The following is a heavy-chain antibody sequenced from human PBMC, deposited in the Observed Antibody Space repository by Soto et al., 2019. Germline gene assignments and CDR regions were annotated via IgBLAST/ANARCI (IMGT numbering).Heavy chain of an antibody. D-gene: IGHD6-13*01. V-gene: IGHV4-34*01. CDR2: INHSGST. Sequence: ETLSLTCAVYGGSFSGYYWSWIRQPPGKGLEWIGEINHSGSTNYNPSLKSRVTISVDTSKNQFSLKLSSVTAADTAVYYCARGGVVAAAVLFDYWGQGTLVTVSS. CDR3: ARGGVVAAAVLFDY. J-gene: IGHJ4*02. CDR1: GGSFSGYY.